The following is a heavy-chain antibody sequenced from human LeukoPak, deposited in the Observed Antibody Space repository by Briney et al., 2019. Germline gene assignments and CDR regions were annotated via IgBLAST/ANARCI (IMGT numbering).Heavy chain of an antibody. CDR1: GYTFTSYG. V-gene: IGHV1-18*01. CDR2: ITAYNGNT. Sequence: GASVKVSCKASGYTFTSYGISWMRHAPGQGLEWMGWITAYNGNTNYAQKLQGRVTMTTDTSTSTVYMELRSLRSEDTAVYYCARGASSSSRSGGYWGQGSLVTVSS. J-gene: IGHJ4*02. CDR3: ARGASSSSRSGGY. D-gene: IGHD6-13*01.